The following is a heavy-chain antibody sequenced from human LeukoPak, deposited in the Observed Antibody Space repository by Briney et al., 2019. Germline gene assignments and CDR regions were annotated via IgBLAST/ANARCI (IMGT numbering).Heavy chain of an antibody. CDR3: ARDKDEYQLLVFGMDV. J-gene: IGHJ6*02. Sequence: ASVKVSCTASGYTFTGYYMHWVRQAPGQGLEWMGWINPNSGGTNYAQKFQGRLTMTRDTSISTAYMELSRLRSDDTAVYYCARDKDEYQLLVFGMDVWGQGPRSPSP. CDR2: INPNSGGT. CDR1: GYTFTGYY. D-gene: IGHD2-2*01. V-gene: IGHV1-2*02.